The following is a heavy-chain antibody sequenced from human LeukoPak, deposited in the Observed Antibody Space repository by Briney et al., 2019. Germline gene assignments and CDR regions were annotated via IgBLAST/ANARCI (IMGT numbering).Heavy chain of an antibody. Sequence: HPGGSLRLSCVPSGFTFIDYAMTWVRQAPGKGLEWVSSISSRNGNTFYTDSVKGRFTISRDDSKNTLYLQMNTLRAEDTATYYCAKDRRLYSGVFAFDIWGQGTLVTVSS. D-gene: IGHD1-26*01. CDR3: AKDRRLYSGVFAFDI. V-gene: IGHV3-23*01. J-gene: IGHJ3*02. CDR1: GFTFIDYA. CDR2: ISSRNGNT.